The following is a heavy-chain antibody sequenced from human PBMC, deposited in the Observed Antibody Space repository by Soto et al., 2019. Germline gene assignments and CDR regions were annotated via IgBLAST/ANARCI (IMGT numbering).Heavy chain of an antibody. CDR2: IIPIFGTA. Sequence: SVKVSCKASGGTFSSYAISWVRQAPGQGLEWMGGIIPIFGTANYAQKFQGRVTITADKSTSTAYMELSSLRSEDTAVYYCARESIAGIVVVTAIPYYYGMDVWGQGTTVTVSS. D-gene: IGHD2-21*02. J-gene: IGHJ6*02. V-gene: IGHV1-69*06. CDR3: ARESIAGIVVVTAIPYYYGMDV. CDR1: GGTFSSYA.